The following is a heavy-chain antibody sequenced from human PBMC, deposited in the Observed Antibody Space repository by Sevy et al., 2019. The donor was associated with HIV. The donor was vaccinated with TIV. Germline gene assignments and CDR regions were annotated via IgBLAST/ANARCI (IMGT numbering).Heavy chain of an antibody. CDR1: GFTVSSNY. V-gene: IGHV3-53*01. Sequence: GGSLRLSCAASGFTVSSNYMSWVRQAPGKGLEWVSVIYSDGSTYYADSVKGRFTISRDNSKNTLYLQMNSLRAEDTAVYYCARRLNYYYGMDVWGQGTMVTVSS. D-gene: IGHD3-10*01. J-gene: IGHJ6*02. CDR2: IYSDGST. CDR3: ARRLNYYYGMDV.